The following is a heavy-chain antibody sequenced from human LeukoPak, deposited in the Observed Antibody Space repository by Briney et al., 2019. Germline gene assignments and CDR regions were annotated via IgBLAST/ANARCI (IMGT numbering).Heavy chain of an antibody. CDR2: ISYDGSNK. CDR1: GFTFGAYT. V-gene: IGHV3-30*03. D-gene: IGHD6-19*01. Sequence: GGSLRLSCAASGFTFGAYTINWVRQAPGKGLEWVAVISYDGSNKYYADSVKGRFTISRDNSKNTLYLQMNSLRAEDTAVYYCARGSGWSKNEYYFDYWGQGTLVTVSS. J-gene: IGHJ4*02. CDR3: ARGSGWSKNEYYFDY.